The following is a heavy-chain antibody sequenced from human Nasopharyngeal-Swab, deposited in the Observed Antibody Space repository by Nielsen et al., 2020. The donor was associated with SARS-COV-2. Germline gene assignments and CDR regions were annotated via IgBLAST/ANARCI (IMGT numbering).Heavy chain of an antibody. J-gene: IGHJ4*02. CDR1: GFTFSSYA. CDR2: ISYDGSNK. D-gene: IGHD2-2*01. CDR3: ASGSPINVVPAARHSRQFDY. V-gene: IGHV3-30-3*01. Sequence: GGSLRLSCAASGFTFSSYAMHWVRQAPGKGLEWVAVISYDGSNKYYADSVKGRFTISRDNSKNTLYLQMNSLRAEDTAVYYCASGSPINVVPAARHSRQFDYWGQGTLVTVSS.